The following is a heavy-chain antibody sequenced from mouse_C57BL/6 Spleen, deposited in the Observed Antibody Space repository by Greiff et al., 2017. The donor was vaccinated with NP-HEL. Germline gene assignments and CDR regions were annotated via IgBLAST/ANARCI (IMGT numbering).Heavy chain of an antibody. CDR2: INPSTGGT. Sequence: VQLQQSGPELVKPGASVKISCKASGYSFTGYYMNWVKQSPEKSLEWIGEINPSTGGTTYNQKFKAKATLTVDKSSSTAYMQLKSLTSEDSAVYYCARGDIYYGSSSDYWGQGTTLTVSS. CDR1: GYSFTGYY. CDR3: ARGDIYYGSSSDY. V-gene: IGHV1-42*01. D-gene: IGHD1-1*01. J-gene: IGHJ2*01.